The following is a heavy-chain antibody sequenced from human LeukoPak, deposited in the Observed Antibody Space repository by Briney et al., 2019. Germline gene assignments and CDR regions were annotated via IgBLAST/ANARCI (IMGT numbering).Heavy chain of an antibody. J-gene: IGHJ4*02. CDR1: GFTLSSYS. CDR2: ISSSSSTI. V-gene: IGHV3-48*01. D-gene: IGHD1-26*01. CDR3: ARDSVVGAPDFDY. Sequence: QPGGSLRLSCAASGFTLSSYSMNWVRQAPGKGLEWVSYISSSSSTIYYADSVRGRFTISRDNAKNSLYLQMNSLRAEDTAVYYCARDSVVGAPDFDYWGQGTLVTVSS.